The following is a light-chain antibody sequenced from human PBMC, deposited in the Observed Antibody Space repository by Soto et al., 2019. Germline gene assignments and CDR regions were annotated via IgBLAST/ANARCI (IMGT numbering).Light chain of an antibody. V-gene: IGKV1-39*01. CDR2: LAS. J-gene: IGKJ2*01. Sequence: DIQMTQSPSSLSASVGDRVTITCRASQSISSSLSWYQQKPGKAPNLLIYLASSLQSGVPSRFSGGGSGTDFTLTISSLQFEDFATYYCQQSYSTPYTFGQGTKLEIK. CDR3: QQSYSTPYT. CDR1: QSISSS.